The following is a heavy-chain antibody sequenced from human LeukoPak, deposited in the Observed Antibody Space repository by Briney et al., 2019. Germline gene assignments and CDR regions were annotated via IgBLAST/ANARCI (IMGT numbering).Heavy chain of an antibody. CDR3: ARELGNADTYGNVPLGH. CDR2: ISSSGTYM. D-gene: IGHD1-26*01. V-gene: IGHV3-21*01. Sequence: GGSLRLSCTVSGITFRTSSFNWVRQVPGKGLEWVSSISSSGTYMYYSDSVEGRFTISRDNAKNSVFLQMDSLRAEDTAVYFCARELGNADTYGNVPLGHWGQGTLVIVFS. CDR1: GITFRTSS. J-gene: IGHJ4*02.